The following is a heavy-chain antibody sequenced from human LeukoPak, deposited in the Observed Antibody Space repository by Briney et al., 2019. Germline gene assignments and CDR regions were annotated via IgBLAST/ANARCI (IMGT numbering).Heavy chain of an antibody. CDR1: GFTFSTFA. CDR2: ISSDGRST. D-gene: IGHD3-22*01. CDR3: VKDRSATYYDSRGPDY. J-gene: IGHJ4*02. Sequence: GGSLRFSCSASGFTFSTFALHWVRQAPGKGLEYVSAISSDGRSTYYADSVKGRCTISRENSENTLHLQMSSLRIEDMAVYFCVKDRSATYYDSRGPDYWGQGTLVTVAS. V-gene: IGHV3-64*03.